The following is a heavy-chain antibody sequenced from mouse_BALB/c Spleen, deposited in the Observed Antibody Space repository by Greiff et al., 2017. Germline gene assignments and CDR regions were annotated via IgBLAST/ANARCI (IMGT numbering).Heavy chain of an antibody. D-gene: IGHD2-1*01. CDR2: ISSGGSYT. Sequence: DVHLVESGGDLVKPGGSLKLSCAASGFTFSSYGMSWVRQTPDKRLEWVATISSGGSYTYYPDSVKGRFTISRDNAKNTLYLQMSSLKSEDTAMYYCARIYGNSYAMDYWGQGTSVTVSS. CDR3: ARIYGNSYAMDY. J-gene: IGHJ4*01. V-gene: IGHV5-6*01. CDR1: GFTFSSYG.